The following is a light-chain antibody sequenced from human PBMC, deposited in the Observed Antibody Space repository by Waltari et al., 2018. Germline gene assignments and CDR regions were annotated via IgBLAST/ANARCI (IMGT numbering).Light chain of an antibody. J-gene: IGLJ1*01. CDR3: CSYAGSGTYV. V-gene: IGLV2-23*02. CDR1: NSHVGNYNL. Sequence: QSALTQPASVSGTPGQSFTISCTGPNSHVGNYNLFSWYQHHSGEAPKLMICEVIQRASGFSNRFYSSKSGNTASLTISGLQAEDAADYYCCSYAGSGTYVFGTGTKVTVL. CDR2: EVI.